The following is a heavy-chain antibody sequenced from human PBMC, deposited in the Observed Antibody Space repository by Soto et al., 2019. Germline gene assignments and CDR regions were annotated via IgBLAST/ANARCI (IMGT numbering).Heavy chain of an antibody. CDR2: ISSNGGST. Sequence: GGSLRLSCAASGFTFSSYAMHWVRQAPGKGLEYVSAISSNGGSTYYANSVKGRFTISRDNSKNTLYLQMGSLKTADTAVYFCTAHRSSITMRRGVTLGDYYYDGMDVWGQGTTVTVS. CDR3: TAHRSSITMRRGVTLGDYYYDGMDV. J-gene: IGHJ6*02. V-gene: IGHV3-64*01. D-gene: IGHD3-10*01. CDR1: GFTFSSYA.